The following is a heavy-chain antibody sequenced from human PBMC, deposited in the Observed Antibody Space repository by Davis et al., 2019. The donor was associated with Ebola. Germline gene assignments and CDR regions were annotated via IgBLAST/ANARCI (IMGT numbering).Heavy chain of an antibody. Sequence: ASVNVSCKASGYTFTSYGISWVRQAPGQGLEWMGWISAYNGNTNYAQKLQGRVTMTTDTSTSTAYMELRSLRSDDTAVYYCAGVSSSWGGAAGDIWGQGTMVTVSS. V-gene: IGHV1-18*01. CDR2: ISAYNGNT. D-gene: IGHD6-6*01. J-gene: IGHJ3*02. CDR3: AGVSSSWGGAAGDI. CDR1: GYTFTSYG.